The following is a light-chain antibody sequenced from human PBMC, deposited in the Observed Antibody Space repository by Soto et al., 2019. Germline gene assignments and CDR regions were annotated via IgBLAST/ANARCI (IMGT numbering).Light chain of an antibody. CDR2: WAS. J-gene: IGKJ2*01. CDR3: QQYYSIPYT. V-gene: IGKV4-1*01. CDR1: QSVLSSSNNKNY. Sequence: DIVMTQSPDSLAVSLGERATINCKSGQSVLSSSNNKNYLAWYQQKPGQPPNLLIYWASTRESGVPDRFSGSGSGTEFTLTISSLQAEDVAVYYCQQYYSIPYTFGHGTKLEIK.